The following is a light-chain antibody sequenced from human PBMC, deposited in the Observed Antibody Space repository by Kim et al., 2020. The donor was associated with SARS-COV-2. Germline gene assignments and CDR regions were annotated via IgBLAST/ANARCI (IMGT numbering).Light chain of an antibody. V-gene: IGKV1-27*01. CDR1: QGIYKY. CDR3: QKYDVAPYT. J-gene: IGKJ2*01. Sequence: SASVGDSVTITCRASQGIYKYLAWYQQKPGKVPKLLIYDASTLQSGFSSRFSGRGSVTSFTLTISSLQPEDVATYYCQKYDVAPYTFGQGTKLDI. CDR2: DAS.